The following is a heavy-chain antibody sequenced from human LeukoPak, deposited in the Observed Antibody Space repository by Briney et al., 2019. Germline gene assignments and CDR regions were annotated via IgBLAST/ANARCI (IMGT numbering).Heavy chain of an antibody. CDR2: ISYDGSDK. CDR3: AKRGLTYYYDY. Sequence: GGSLRLSCAASGFTVSSNYMNWVRQAPGKGLEWVAVISYDGSDKYHADSVKGRFTISRDNSKNTVYLQMNSLRAEDTAVYYCAKRGLTYYYDYWGQGALVTVSS. D-gene: IGHD1-20*01. J-gene: IGHJ4*02. V-gene: IGHV3-30*18. CDR1: GFTVSSNY.